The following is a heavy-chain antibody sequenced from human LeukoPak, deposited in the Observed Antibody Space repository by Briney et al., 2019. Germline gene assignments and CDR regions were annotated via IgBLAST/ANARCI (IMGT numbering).Heavy chain of an antibody. J-gene: IGHJ4*02. CDR2: ISGSTENT. D-gene: IGHD1-26*01. CDR1: GFTFSNYA. CDR3: AKGGKWDVTPFDY. Sequence: GGSLRLSCAASGFTFSNYAMSWVRQAPGKGLEWVSTISGSTENTYYADSVKGRFTISRDNSKNTLYLQVNSLRAEDTAVYYCAKGGKWDVTPFDYWGQGTLVTVSS. V-gene: IGHV3-23*01.